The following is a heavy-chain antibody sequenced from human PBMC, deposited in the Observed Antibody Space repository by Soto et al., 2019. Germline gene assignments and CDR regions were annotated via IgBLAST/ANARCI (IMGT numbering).Heavy chain of an antibody. J-gene: IGHJ4*02. CDR1: GYTFITYG. CDR3: ARGLTDYYYKSGDYSLDY. CDR2: ISTYNGDT. D-gene: IGHD3-22*01. Sequence: ASVKVSCKASGYTFITYGMSWVRQAPGQGLDWMGWISTYNGDTKYADRLQGRVTMTTDTTTGTAYMELRSLRSDDTAVYYCARGLTDYYYKSGDYSLDYWAQGTLVPVSS. V-gene: IGHV1-18*01.